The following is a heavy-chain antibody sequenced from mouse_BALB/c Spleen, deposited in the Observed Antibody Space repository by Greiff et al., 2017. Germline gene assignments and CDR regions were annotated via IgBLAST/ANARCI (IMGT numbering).Heavy chain of an antibody. CDR3: AREVRAMDY. Sequence: EVQLVESGGGLVQPGGSRKLSCAASGFTFSSFGMHWVRQAPEKGLEWVAYISSGSSTIYYADTVKGRFTISRENPKNTLFLQMTSLRSEDTAMYYCAREVRAMDYWGQGTSVTVSS. CDR1: GFTFSSFG. D-gene: IGHD2-14*01. CDR2: ISSGSSTI. V-gene: IGHV5-17*02. J-gene: IGHJ4*01.